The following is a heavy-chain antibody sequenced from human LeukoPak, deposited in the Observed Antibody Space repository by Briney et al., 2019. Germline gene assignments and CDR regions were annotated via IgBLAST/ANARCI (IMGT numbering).Heavy chain of an antibody. Sequence: PGGSLRLSCAASGFTFSSYWMSWVRQAPGKGLECVANIKQDGSEKYYVDSVKGRFTISRDNAKNSLYLQMNSLRAEDTAVYYCASVSHYYYYGMDVWGQGTTVTVSS. D-gene: IGHD5/OR15-5a*01. V-gene: IGHV3-7*02. J-gene: IGHJ6*02. CDR3: ASVSHYYYYGMDV. CDR1: GFTFSSYW. CDR2: IKQDGSEK.